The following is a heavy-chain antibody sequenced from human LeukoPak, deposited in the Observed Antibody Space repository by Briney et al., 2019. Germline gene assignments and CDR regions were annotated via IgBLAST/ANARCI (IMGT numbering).Heavy chain of an antibody. Sequence: ASVKVSCKASGYTFTGYYMHWVRQAPGQGLEWMGWINPNSGGTNYAQKFQGRVTMARDTSISTAYMELSRLRSDDTAVYYCASGIAAAGTDYFDYWGQGTLVTVSS. J-gene: IGHJ4*02. V-gene: IGHV1-2*02. CDR2: INPNSGGT. D-gene: IGHD6-13*01. CDR3: ASGIAAAGTDYFDY. CDR1: GYTFTGYY.